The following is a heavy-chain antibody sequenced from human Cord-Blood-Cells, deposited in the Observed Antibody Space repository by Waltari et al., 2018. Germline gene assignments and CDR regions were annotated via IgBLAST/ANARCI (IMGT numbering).Heavy chain of an antibody. CDR3: ATSRGYYYYCMDV. CDR2: FEPEYRET. D-gene: IGHD3-10*01. V-gene: IGHV1-24*01. CDR1: GYTITELS. Sequence: QVQLVQSGAEVKQPGASVKVSCKVSGYTITELSMHWVRQAPRKGLELMGGFEPEYRETIYAQKFQGRITMTEDTSTDTAYMELSSLRSEDTAVYDCATSRGYYYYCMDVWGQGTTVTVSS. J-gene: IGHJ6*02.